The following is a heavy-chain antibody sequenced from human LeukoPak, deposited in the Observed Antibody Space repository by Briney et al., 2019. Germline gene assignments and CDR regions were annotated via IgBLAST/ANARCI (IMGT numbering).Heavy chain of an antibody. V-gene: IGHV3-23*01. D-gene: IGHD3-22*01. CDR1: GFSFGSYA. CDR2: ISGSGMLT. CDR3: AKYYYDSGGRGNDAFDV. Sequence: PGGSQRLSCATSGFSFGSYAMSWVRQAPGKGLEWVSSISGSGMLTYYADSVKGRFTISRDNSKNTLYLQMSSLRAEDTATFYCAKYYYDSGGRGNDAFDVWGQGTLVTVSS. J-gene: IGHJ3*01.